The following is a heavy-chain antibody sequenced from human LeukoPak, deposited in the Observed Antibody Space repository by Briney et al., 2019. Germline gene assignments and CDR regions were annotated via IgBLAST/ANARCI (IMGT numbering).Heavy chain of an antibody. CDR1: GFTFRSYS. D-gene: IGHD3-22*01. V-gene: IGHV3-21*01. Sequence: PGGSLRLSCAASGFTFRSYSMNWVRQAPGKGLEWVSSISSSSSYIYYADSVKGRFTISRDNAKNSLYLQMNSLRAEDTAVYYCARDQGTTYYYDSSGYTFDCWGQGTLVTVSS. CDR3: ARDQGTTYYYDSSGYTFDC. CDR2: ISSSSSYI. J-gene: IGHJ4*02.